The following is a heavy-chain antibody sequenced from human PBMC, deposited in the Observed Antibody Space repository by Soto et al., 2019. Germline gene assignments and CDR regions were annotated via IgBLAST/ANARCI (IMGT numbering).Heavy chain of an antibody. CDR1: GYTSADFG. J-gene: IGHJ6*02. CDR3: ARDERLFDVYCSSTSCHYYYGMSV. V-gene: IGHV1-69*13. Sequence: SVKVSCKASGYTSADFGISWVRQAPGQGLEWMGGIIPIFGTANYAQKFQGRVTITADESTSTAYMELSSLRSEDTAVYYCARDERLFDVYCSSTSCHYYYGMSVWGQGTTVTVSS. D-gene: IGHD2-2*01. CDR2: IIPIFGTA.